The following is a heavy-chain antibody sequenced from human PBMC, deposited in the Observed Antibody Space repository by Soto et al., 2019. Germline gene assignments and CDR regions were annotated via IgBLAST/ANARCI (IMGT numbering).Heavy chain of an antibody. Sequence: QVNLVQSGAEVKKPGASVKVSCQGSGYSFTTYGITWVRQAPGQGLEWMGWISAHNGNTNYAQKLQGRVTVTRDTSTSTAYMELRSLGYDDTAVDYCARGRYGDYWGQGALVTVSS. D-gene: IGHD1-1*01. CDR1: GYSFTTYG. CDR3: ARGRYGDY. V-gene: IGHV1-18*01. CDR2: ISAHNGNT. J-gene: IGHJ4*02.